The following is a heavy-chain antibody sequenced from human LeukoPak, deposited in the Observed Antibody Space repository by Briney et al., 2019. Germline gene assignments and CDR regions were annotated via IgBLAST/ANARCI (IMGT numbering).Heavy chain of an antibody. V-gene: IGHV3-33*01. CDR3: ARESLPNWFDP. Sequence: GGSLRLSCEASGFFFSDYGMHWVRQVPGKGLEWVAVIWHDGSLKYYADSVKGRFTISRDNFKNTLSLQMNSLRAEDTALYYCARESLPNWFDPWGQGTLVTVSS. CDR2: IWHDGSLK. J-gene: IGHJ5*02. CDR1: GFFFSDYG. D-gene: IGHD1-26*01.